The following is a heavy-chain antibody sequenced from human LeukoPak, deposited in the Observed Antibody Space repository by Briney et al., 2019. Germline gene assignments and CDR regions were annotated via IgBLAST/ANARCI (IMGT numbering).Heavy chain of an antibody. D-gene: IGHD2-2*01. CDR2: ISSNGGST. CDR3: AKDARRKKADIVVVPAAMSAY. J-gene: IGHJ4*02. CDR1: GFSFSKYN. Sequence: GGSLRLSCAASGFSFSKYNMNWVRQAPGKGLEWVSVISSNGGSTYYVDSVKGRFTISRDNSKNTLYLQMNSLRAEDTAVYYCAKDARRKKADIVVVPAAMSAYWGQGTLVTVSS. V-gene: IGHV3-23*01.